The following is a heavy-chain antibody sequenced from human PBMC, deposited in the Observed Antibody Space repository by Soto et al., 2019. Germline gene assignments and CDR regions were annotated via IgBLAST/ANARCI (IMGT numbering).Heavy chain of an antibody. CDR2: ISYDGSNK. CDR3: ARDTAPRAAAGRMGKFDY. D-gene: IGHD6-13*01. CDR1: GFTFSSYA. Sequence: QVQLVESGGGVVQPGRSLRLSCAASGFTFSSYAMHWVRQAPGKGLEWVAVISYDGSNKYYADSVKGRFTISRDNSKNTLYLQMNSLRAEDTAVYYCARDTAPRAAAGRMGKFDYWGQGTLVTVSS. V-gene: IGHV3-30-3*01. J-gene: IGHJ4*02.